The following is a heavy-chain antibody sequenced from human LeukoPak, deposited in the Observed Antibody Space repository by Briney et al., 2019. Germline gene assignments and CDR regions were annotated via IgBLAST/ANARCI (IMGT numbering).Heavy chain of an antibody. Sequence: SETLSLTCAVYGGSFSGYYWSWIRQPPGKGLEWIGYIYYSGSTNYNPSLKSRVTISVDTSKNQFSLKLSSVTAADTAVYYCASATGAYYYYGMDVWGQGTTVTVSS. CDR3: ASATGAYYYYGMDV. D-gene: IGHD2-15*01. CDR2: IYYSGST. V-gene: IGHV4-59*08. J-gene: IGHJ6*02. CDR1: GGSFSGYY.